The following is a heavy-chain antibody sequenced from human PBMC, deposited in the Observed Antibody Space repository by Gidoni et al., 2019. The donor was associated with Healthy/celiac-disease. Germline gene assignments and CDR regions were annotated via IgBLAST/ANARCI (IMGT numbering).Heavy chain of an antibody. D-gene: IGHD4-17*01. CDR3: ARDPYYGDYPYGMDV. CDR2: IYYSGST. CDR1: GGSISSGGYY. V-gene: IGHV4-31*03. Sequence: QVQLQESGPGLVKPSQTLSLTCTVSGGSISSGGYYWSWTRQHPGKGLEWIGYIYYSGSTYYNPSLKSRVTISVDTSKNQFSLKLSSVTAADTAVYYCARDPYYGDYPYGMDVWGQGTTVTVSS. J-gene: IGHJ6*02.